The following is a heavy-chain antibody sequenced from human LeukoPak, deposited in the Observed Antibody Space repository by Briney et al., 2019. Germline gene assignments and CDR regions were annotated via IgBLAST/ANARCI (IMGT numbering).Heavy chain of an antibody. J-gene: IGHJ4*02. V-gene: IGHV3-23*01. Sequence: GGSLRLSCAASGFTFSSFGMSWVRQAPGKGLEWVSAISSTGGTAYYADSVKGRFTISRDNSKNTLYLQMNSLRAEDTAIYYCAKVGNVTEDYWGQGTLVSVSS. CDR3: AKVGNVTEDY. CDR1: GFTFSSFG. D-gene: IGHD3-10*02. CDR2: ISSTGGTA.